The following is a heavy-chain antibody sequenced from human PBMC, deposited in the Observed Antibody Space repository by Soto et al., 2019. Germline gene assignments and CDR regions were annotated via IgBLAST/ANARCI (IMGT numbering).Heavy chain of an antibody. V-gene: IGHV1-69*13. CDR2: IIPIFGTA. CDR1: GGTFSSYA. J-gene: IGHJ6*02. D-gene: IGHD2-21*01. Sequence: VASVKVSCKASGGTFSSYAISWVRQAPGQGLEWMGGIIPIFGTANYAQKFQGRVTITADESTSTAYMELRGLRSEDTAVYYCARDMRLPILILIDGLDVWGQGTAVTVSS. CDR3: ARDMRLPILILIDGLDV.